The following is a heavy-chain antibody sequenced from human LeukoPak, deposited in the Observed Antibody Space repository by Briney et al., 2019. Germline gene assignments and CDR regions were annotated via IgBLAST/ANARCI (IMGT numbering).Heavy chain of an antibody. CDR2: IYISGSP. Sequence: SETLSLTCTVSGGSISSHDWTWIRQPAGKGLEWIGRIYISGSPNYNPSLKSRVTMSVDTSKNQFSLKLSSVTAADTAVYYCARAVGSGSFQTYYYYMDVWGKGTTVTISS. CDR3: ARAVGSGSFQTYYYYMDV. D-gene: IGHD3-10*01. CDR1: GGSISSHD. J-gene: IGHJ6*03. V-gene: IGHV4-4*07.